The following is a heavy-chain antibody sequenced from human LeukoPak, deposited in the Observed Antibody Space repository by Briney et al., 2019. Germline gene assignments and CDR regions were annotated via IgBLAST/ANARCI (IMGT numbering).Heavy chain of an antibody. V-gene: IGHV1-2*02. CDR1: GYTFTGYY. Sequence: GASVKVSCKASGYTFTGYYMHWVRQAPGQGLEWMGWINPNSGGTNYAQKFQGRVTMTRDTSSSTAYMELSRLRSDDTAVYYCARDRSGATGDYVHMDYWGQGTLVTVSS. CDR3: ARDRSGATGDYVHMDY. D-gene: IGHD4-17*01. CDR2: INPNSGGT. J-gene: IGHJ4*02.